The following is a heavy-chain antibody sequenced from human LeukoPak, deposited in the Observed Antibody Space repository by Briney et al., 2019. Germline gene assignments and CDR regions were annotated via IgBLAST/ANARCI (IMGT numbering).Heavy chain of an antibody. CDR3: ASAPPAAAGTPNYYYYYGMDV. CDR1: GYTFTSYY. V-gene: IGHV1-46*01. D-gene: IGHD6-13*01. Sequence: ASVKVSCKASGYTFTSYYMHWVRQAPGQGLEWMGIINPSGGSTSYAQKFQGRVTMTRVMSTSTVYMELSSLRSEDTAVYYCASAPPAAAGTPNYYYYYGMDVWGQGTTVTVSS. CDR2: INPSGGST. J-gene: IGHJ6*02.